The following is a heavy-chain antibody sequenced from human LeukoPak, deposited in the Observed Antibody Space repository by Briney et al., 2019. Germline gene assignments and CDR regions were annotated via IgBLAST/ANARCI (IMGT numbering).Heavy chain of an antibody. CDR1: GGSISSSSYY. J-gene: IGHJ4*02. CDR3: ARSWKWLFHY. D-gene: IGHD3-22*01. CDR2: IYYSGST. Sequence: PSETLSLTCTVSGGSISSSSYYWGWIRQPPGKGLEWIGSIYYSGSTYYNPSLKSRVTISVDTSKNQFSLKLSSVTAADPAVYYCARSWKWLFHYWGQGTLVTVSS. V-gene: IGHV4-39*01.